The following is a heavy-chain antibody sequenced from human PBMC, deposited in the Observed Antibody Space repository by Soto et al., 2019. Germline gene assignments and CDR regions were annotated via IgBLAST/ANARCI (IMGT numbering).Heavy chain of an antibody. V-gene: IGHV3-9*01. Sequence: EVQLVESGGGLVQPGRYLRLSCAASGFTFDDYAMHWVRQVPGKGLEWVSGISWNSGNIGYAESVKGRFTISRDNAKNSLYLQMNSLRVEDTALYYCAKDTYSSSPYYMDVWGKGTTVTVSS. CDR2: ISWNSGNI. CDR3: AKDTYSSSPYYMDV. CDR1: GFTFDDYA. D-gene: IGHD6-6*01. J-gene: IGHJ6*03.